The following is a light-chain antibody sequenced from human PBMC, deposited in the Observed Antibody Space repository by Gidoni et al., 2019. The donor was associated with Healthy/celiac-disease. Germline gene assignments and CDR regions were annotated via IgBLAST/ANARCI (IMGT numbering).Light chain of an antibody. J-gene: IGKJ4*01. CDR3: QQRSNWPL. CDR1: QSVSSY. Sequence: EIVLTQSPATLSLSPGERATLSCRASQSVSSYLAWYQQKPGQAPRLLIDDASNRATGIPARFSGSGSGTDFTLTISSLGPEDFAVYYCQQRSNWPLFGGGTRVEIK. CDR2: DAS. V-gene: IGKV3-11*01.